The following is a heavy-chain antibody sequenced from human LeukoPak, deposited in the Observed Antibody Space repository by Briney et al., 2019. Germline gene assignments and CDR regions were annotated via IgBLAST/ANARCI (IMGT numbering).Heavy chain of an antibody. D-gene: IGHD4-11*01. CDR1: GYTFTDYY. CDR2: INPSGGST. CDR3: ARDGTVTHYYYYYYYMDV. V-gene: IGHV1-46*03. Sequence: GASVKVSCKASGYTFTDYYMHWVRQAPGQGLEWMGIINPSGGSTSYAQKFQGRVTMTRDTSTSTVYMELSSLRSEDTAVYYCARDGTVTHYYYYYYYMDVWGKGTTVTVSS. J-gene: IGHJ6*03.